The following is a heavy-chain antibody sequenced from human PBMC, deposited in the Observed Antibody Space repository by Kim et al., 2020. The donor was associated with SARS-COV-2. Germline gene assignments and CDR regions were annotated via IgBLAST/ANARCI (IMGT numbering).Heavy chain of an antibody. CDR2: IYYSGST. V-gene: IGHV4-39*01. CDR1: GGSISSSSYY. CDR3: ARGLTMIVVVIPGGWFDP. Sequence: SETLSLTCTVSGGSISSSSYYWGWIRQPPGKGLEWIGGIYYSGSTYYNPSLKSRVTISVDTSKNQFSLKLSSVTAADTAVYYCARGLTMIVVVIPGGWFDPWGQGTLVTVSS. J-gene: IGHJ5*02. D-gene: IGHD3-22*01.